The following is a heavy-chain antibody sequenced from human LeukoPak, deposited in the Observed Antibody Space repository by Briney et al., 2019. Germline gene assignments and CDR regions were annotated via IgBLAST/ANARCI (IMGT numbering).Heavy chain of an antibody. J-gene: IGHJ6*03. CDR2: ISYDGSNK. CDR1: GFTFSSYG. V-gene: IGHV3-30*18. D-gene: IGHD3-10*01. Sequence: PGGSLRLSCAASGFTFSSYGMHWVRQAPGKGLEWVAVISYDGSNKYYADSVKGRFTISRDNSKNTLYLQMNSLRAEDTAVYYCAKDGYYGHGWVGYYYYYYMDVWGKGTTVTVSS. CDR3: AKDGYYGHGWVGYYYYYYMDV.